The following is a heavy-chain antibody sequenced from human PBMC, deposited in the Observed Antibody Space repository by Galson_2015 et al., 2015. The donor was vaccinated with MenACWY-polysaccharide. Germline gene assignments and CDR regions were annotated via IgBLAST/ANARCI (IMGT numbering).Heavy chain of an antibody. D-gene: IGHD1-26*01. CDR1: GYTFTSYA. CDR2: INTNTGNP. Sequence: SVKVSCKASGYTFTSYAMNWVRQAPGQGLEWMGWINTNTGNPTYAQGFTGRFVFSLDTSVSTAYLQISSLKAEDTAVYYCASGLVQWEQPFRELYGMDVWGQGTPVTVSS. V-gene: IGHV7-4-1*02. J-gene: IGHJ6*02. CDR3: ASGLVQWEQPFRELYGMDV.